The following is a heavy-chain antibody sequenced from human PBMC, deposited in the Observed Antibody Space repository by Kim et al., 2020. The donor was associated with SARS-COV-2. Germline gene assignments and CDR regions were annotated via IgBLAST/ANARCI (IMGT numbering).Heavy chain of an antibody. CDR3: AKADTYRAVDY. V-gene: IGHV3-23*01. D-gene: IGHD2-2*02. CDR2: T. Sequence: TYYAESRHGLLTISRDNSKIPLYLQMNSLRAEDTAVYYCAKADTYRAVDYWCQGTLVTVSS. J-gene: IGHJ4*02.